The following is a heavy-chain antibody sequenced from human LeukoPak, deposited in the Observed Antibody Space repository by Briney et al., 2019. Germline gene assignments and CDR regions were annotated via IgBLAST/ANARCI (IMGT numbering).Heavy chain of an antibody. D-gene: IGHD2-15*01. V-gene: IGHV3-30*18. CDR2: ISYDGSNK. Sequence: GGSLRLSCAASGFTFSSYGMHWVRQAPGKGLEWVAVISYDGSNKYYADSVKGRFTISRDNSKNTLYLQMNSLRAEDTAVYYCAKPWKGYCSGGSCYRFDYWGQGTLVTVSS. CDR1: GFTFSSYG. CDR3: AKPWKGYCSGGSCYRFDY. J-gene: IGHJ4*02.